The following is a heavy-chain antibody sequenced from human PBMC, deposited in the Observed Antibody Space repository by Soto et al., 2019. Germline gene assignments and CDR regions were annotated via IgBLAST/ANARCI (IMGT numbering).Heavy chain of an antibody. Sequence: EVQLVESGGGLVQPGGSLRLSCAASGFTFADYYMDWVRQVPGKGLEWVGRTRNRANSYAPEYAPSVKGSFTISRDDSKDSMYLQMNSLKIEDTAVYYCARDTGGSYDYWGQGALVTVSS. CDR3: ARDTGGSYDY. CDR2: TRNRANSYAP. J-gene: IGHJ4*02. V-gene: IGHV3-72*01. CDR1: GFTFADYY. D-gene: IGHD1-26*01.